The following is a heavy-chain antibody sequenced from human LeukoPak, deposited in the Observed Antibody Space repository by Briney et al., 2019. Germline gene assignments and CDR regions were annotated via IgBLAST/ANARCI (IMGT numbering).Heavy chain of an antibody. J-gene: IGHJ4*02. CDR3: ATKPWIQLWLRENGFDY. D-gene: IGHD5-18*01. CDR1: GFTFSSYA. Sequence: PGGSLRLSCAASGFTFSSYAMSWVRQAPGKGLEWVSAISGSGGSTYYADSVKGRFTISRDNSKNTLYLHMNSLRAEDTAVYYCATKPWIQLWLRENGFDYWGQGTLVTVSS. V-gene: IGHV3-23*01. CDR2: ISGSGGST.